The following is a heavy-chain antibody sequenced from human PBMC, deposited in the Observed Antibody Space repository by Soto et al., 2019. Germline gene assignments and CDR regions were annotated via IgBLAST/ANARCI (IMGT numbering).Heavy chain of an antibody. Sequence: ASVKVSCKASGYTFTSYGISWVRQAPGQGLEWMGWISAYNGNTNYAQKLQGRVTISVDTSKNQFSLKLSSVTAADTAVYYCARGGENIYYYYYMDVWGKGTTVTVSS. CDR2: ISAYNGNT. V-gene: IGHV1-18*01. D-gene: IGHD3-10*01. CDR1: GYTFTSYG. J-gene: IGHJ6*03. CDR3: ARGGENIYYYYYMDV.